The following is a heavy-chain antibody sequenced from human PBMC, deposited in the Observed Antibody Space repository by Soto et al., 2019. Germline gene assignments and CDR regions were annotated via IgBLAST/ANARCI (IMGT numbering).Heavy chain of an antibody. CDR1: GYTFTSYY. J-gene: IGHJ4*02. D-gene: IGHD3-22*01. CDR2: INPSGGST. Sequence: GASVKVSCKASGYTFTSYYMHWVRQAPGQGLEWMGIINPSGGSTSYAQKFQGRVTMTRDTSTSTVYMELSSLRSEDTAVYYCARDGVGPPGSGYLPLMDYRGQRTLVTVSS. V-gene: IGHV1-46*03. CDR3: ARDGVGPPGSGYLPLMDY.